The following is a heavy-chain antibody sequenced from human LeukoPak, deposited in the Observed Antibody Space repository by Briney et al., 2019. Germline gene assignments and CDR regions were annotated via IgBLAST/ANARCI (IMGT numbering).Heavy chain of an antibody. CDR1: GFTFSSYA. D-gene: IGHD5-18*01. V-gene: IGHV3-23*01. J-gene: IGHJ6*02. Sequence: GGSLRLSCAASGFTFSSYAMSWVRQAPGKGLEWVSAISGSGGSTYYAGTVEGRFTISRDNSKNTLYLQKNSLSTEDTAVSYCAKGGGYSYGPRDYYYYGMDVWGQGTTVTVSS. CDR2: ISGSGGST. CDR3: AKGGGYSYGPRDYYYYGMDV.